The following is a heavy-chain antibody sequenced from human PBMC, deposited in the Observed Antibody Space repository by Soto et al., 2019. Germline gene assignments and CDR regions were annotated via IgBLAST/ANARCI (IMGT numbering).Heavy chain of an antibody. CDR3: ATGVVPATKWGYYSYGLDV. CDR2: ISSGGFIT. D-gene: IGHD2-2*01. CDR1: GFTFSDYY. V-gene: IGHV3-11*01. Sequence: PWGSLRLSCAASGFTFSDYYMSWIRQAPGKGLEWVSYISSGGFITYYADSVKGRFTTSWDKAKNSLYLQMNTLSANDTAVYYCATGVVPATKWGYYSYGLDVWGQGTTVTVSS. J-gene: IGHJ6*02.